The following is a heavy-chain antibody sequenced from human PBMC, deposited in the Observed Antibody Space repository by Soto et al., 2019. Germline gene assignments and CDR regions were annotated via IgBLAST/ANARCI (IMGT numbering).Heavy chain of an antibody. CDR1: GGTFTDLG. CDR3: ARGWDHYDSSGLFTWFDP. J-gene: IGHJ5*02. Sequence: SVKVSCKASGGTFTDLGLNWVRQAPGQGXEWMGGIIPIFGTPNYAQKFQGRVIITADEFTSTAHMELSSLRSEDTAVYYCARGWDHYDSSGLFTWFDPWGQGTLVTVSS. V-gene: IGHV1-69*13. D-gene: IGHD3-22*01. CDR2: IIPIFGTP.